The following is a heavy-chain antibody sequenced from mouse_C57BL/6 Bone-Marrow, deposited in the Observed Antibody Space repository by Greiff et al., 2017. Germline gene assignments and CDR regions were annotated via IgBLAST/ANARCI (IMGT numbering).Heavy chain of an antibody. CDR2: IHPNSGST. CDR1: GYTFTSYW. CDR3: ARRGDYGSSYPFAY. V-gene: IGHV1-64*01. D-gene: IGHD1-1*01. J-gene: IGHJ3*01. Sequence: QVQLQQPGAELVKPGASVKLSCKASGYTFTSYWMHWVKQRPGQGLEWIGMIHPNSGSTNYNEKFKSKATLTVDKSSSTAYMQLSSLTSEDSAVYYCARRGDYGSSYPFAYWGQGTLVTVSA.